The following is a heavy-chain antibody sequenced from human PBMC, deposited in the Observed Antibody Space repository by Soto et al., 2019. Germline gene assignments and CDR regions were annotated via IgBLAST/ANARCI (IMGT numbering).Heavy chain of an antibody. V-gene: IGHV3-23*01. CDR2: ISASGSNT. D-gene: IGHD3-3*01. Sequence: GGSLRLSCAASGLSFSNYAMSWVRQAPGKGLEWVSGISASGSNTYYTDSVKGRFTISRDNSKNTLYLQMNNLRVEDKAVYYCADGGEWSFNFEYWGQGTLVTVSS. CDR3: ADGGEWSFNFEY. CDR1: GLSFSNYA. J-gene: IGHJ4*02.